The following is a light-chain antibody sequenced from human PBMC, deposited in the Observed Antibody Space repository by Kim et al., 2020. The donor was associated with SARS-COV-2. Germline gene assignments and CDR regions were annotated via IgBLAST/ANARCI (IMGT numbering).Light chain of an antibody. V-gene: IGLV3-1*01. CDR1: KLGDKY. Sequence: SYELTQSPSVSVSPGQTASITCSGDKLGDKYACWYQQKPGQSPVLVIYQDSKRPSGIPERFSGSNSGNTATLTISGTQAMDEADYYCQAWDSSTVVFDGGTQLTVL. CDR2: QDS. CDR3: QAWDSSTVV. J-gene: IGLJ2*01.